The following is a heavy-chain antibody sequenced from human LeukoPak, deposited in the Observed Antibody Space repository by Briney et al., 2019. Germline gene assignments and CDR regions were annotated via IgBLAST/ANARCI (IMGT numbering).Heavy chain of an antibody. CDR3: ARDTTPYSSGWYDY. Sequence: SETLSLTCAVYGGSFSGYYRSWIRQPPGKGLEWIGEINHSGGTNYNPSLKSRVTISVDTSKNQFSPKLSSVTAADTAVYFCARDTTPYSSGWYDYWGQATLVTVSS. J-gene: IGHJ4*02. D-gene: IGHD6-19*01. CDR2: INHSGGT. V-gene: IGHV4-34*01. CDR1: GGSFSGYY.